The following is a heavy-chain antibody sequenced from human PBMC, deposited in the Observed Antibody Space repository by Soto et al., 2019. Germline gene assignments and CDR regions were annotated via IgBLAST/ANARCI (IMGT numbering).Heavy chain of an antibody. CDR2: VYHTGAT. CDR3: AGEGHSSWEGLDP. V-gene: IGHV4-31*03. CDR1: GDPLSYGGYS. Sequence: QVQLQESGPGLVEPSQTLSLVCSVSGDPLSYGGYSWSWVRQSPGKALEWIGFVYHTGATYYHPSLESRVTRSVDMSKNEFSLKLTSGTAADAATSYCAGEGHSSWEGLDPWGQVILVTVSS. J-gene: IGHJ5*02. D-gene: IGHD1-26*01.